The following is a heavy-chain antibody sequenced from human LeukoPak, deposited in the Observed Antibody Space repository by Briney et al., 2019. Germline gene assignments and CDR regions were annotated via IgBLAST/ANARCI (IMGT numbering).Heavy chain of an antibody. CDR1: GFSFISYG. Sequence: GGSLRLSSAASGFSFISYGMHWVRQAPDKRLEWVGVISDDGRNKKYADSVKGRFTISRYNSKDTLYLQMNSLRDEDTAVYYCAKRPSDYGDYVTYFDYWGQGTLVTVSS. J-gene: IGHJ4*02. D-gene: IGHD4-17*01. CDR2: ISDDGRNK. V-gene: IGHV3-30*18. CDR3: AKRPSDYGDYVTYFDY.